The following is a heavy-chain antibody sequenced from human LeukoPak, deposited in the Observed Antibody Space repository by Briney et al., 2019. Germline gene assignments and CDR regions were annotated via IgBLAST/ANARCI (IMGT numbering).Heavy chain of an antibody. D-gene: IGHD1-14*01. CDR1: GFTFSKFA. V-gene: IGHV3-23*01. CDR2: ISATGDGT. Sequence: PGGSLRLSCAASGFTFSKFAMSWVRQAPGKGLEWVSSISATGDGTYYADSVKGRFTISRDNSKSTLFLLMNTPRPEDTAVYYCSRVAGKGSKDFEFGHWGQGIRVTVSS. J-gene: IGHJ4*02. CDR3: SRVAGKGSKDFEFGH.